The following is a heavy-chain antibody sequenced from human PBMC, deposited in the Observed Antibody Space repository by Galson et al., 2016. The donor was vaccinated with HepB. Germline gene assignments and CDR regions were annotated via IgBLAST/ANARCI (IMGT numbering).Heavy chain of an antibody. V-gene: IGHV3-30*04. CDR2: ILYDGSNK. CDR1: RFNFSSFA. Sequence: SLRLSCAASRFNFSSFAMHWVRQAPGKGLEWVAVILYDGSNKYYADSVKGRFTISRDNSKNTLYLNMSSLRPEDTAVYYCAASGSYLAADYWGQGTLVTVSS. CDR3: AASGSYLAADY. D-gene: IGHD1-26*01. J-gene: IGHJ4*02.